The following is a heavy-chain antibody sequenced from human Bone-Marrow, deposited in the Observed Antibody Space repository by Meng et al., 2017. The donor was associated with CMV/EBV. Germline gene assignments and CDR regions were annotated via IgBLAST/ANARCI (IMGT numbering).Heavy chain of an antibody. V-gene: IGHV4-39*01. D-gene: IGHD1-7*01. J-gene: IGHJ6*02. CDR1: GGSISNNTYY. Sequence: SETLSLTCTVPGGSISNNTYYWGWIRQPPGKGLEWIGSVYYRGSAYYSPSLKSRVTISVDTSNNQYSLKLSSVTAADTAVYYCARSGGADTWNYAYYYYGRDVWGQGTTVTVSS. CDR3: ARSGGADTWNYAYYYYGRDV. CDR2: VYYRGSA.